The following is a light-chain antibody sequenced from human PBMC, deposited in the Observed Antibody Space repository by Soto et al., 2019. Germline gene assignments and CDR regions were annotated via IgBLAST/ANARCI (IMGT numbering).Light chain of an antibody. CDR3: QQYNNWPLT. V-gene: IGKV3-15*01. CDR2: GAS. CDR1: QSVSSN. Sequence: EVVLTQSPGTLSLSRGERATLSCRASQSVSSNLAWYQQKPGQAPRLLIYGASTRATGIPARFSGSGSGTEFTLTISSLQSEDFAVYSCQQYNNWPLTFGGGTKVDIK. J-gene: IGKJ4*01.